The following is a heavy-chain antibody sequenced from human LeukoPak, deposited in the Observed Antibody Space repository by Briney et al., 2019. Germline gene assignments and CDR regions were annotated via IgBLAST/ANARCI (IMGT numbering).Heavy chain of an antibody. V-gene: IGHV3-66*01. D-gene: IGHD1-26*01. CDR1: GFTVSGGY. CDR3: ARGTSYDFDY. CDR2: IYSGGST. Sequence: GGSLRLSCAASGFTVSGGYMTWVRQAPGKGLEWVSVIYSGGSTYYVDSVKGRFTISRGNSKNTLYLQMNSLRAEDTAVYYCARGTSYDFDYWGQGTLVAVSS. J-gene: IGHJ4*02.